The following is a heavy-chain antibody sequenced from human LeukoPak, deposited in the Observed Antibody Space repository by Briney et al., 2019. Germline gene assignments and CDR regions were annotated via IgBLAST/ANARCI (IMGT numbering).Heavy chain of an antibody. Sequence: PGGSLRLSCAASGFTFSSYGMHWVRQAPGKGLEWVAVIWYDGSNKYYADSVKGRFTTSRDNSKNTLYLQMNSLRAEDTAVYYCARSLYSSSWYGAFDIWGQGTMVTVSS. D-gene: IGHD6-13*01. J-gene: IGHJ3*02. CDR3: ARSLYSSSWYGAFDI. V-gene: IGHV3-33*01. CDR1: GFTFSSYG. CDR2: IWYDGSNK.